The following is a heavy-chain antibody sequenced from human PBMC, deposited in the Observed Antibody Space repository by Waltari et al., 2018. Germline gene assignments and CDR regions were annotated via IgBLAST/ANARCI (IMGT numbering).Heavy chain of an antibody. Sequence: QITLKESGPTLVNPTQTLTLTCTFSGFSLSTSGSVVGWIRKPPGKALEWLALIYWNDDKRYSPSLKSRLTITKDTSKNQVVLTMTNMDPVDTATYYCAHRRRNDYGVPPAPFDYWGQGTLVTVSS. J-gene: IGHJ4*02. D-gene: IGHD4-17*01. CDR3: AHRRRNDYGVPPAPFDY. V-gene: IGHV2-5*01. CDR1: GFSLSTSGSV. CDR2: IYWNDDK.